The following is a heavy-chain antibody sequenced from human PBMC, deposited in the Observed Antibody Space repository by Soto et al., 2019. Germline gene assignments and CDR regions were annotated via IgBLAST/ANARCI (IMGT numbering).Heavy chain of an antibody. CDR3: ARDTRWFGELSLNKSYYYYGMDV. D-gene: IGHD3-10*01. CDR2: ISYDGSNK. J-gene: IGHJ6*02. CDR1: GFTFSSYA. V-gene: IGHV3-30-3*01. Sequence: GGSLRLSCAASGFTFSSYAMHWVRQAPGKGLEWVAVISYDGSNKYYADSVKGRFTISRDNSKNTLYLQMNSLRAEDTAVYYCARDTRWFGELSLNKSYYYYGMDVWGQGTTVTVSS.